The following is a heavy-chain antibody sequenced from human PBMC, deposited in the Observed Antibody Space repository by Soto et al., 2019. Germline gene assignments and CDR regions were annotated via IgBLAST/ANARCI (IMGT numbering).Heavy chain of an antibody. CDR2: MNPNTGGT. CDR3: ARGEERRDYVLGY. Sequence: QVQLVQSGAEVKKPGASVKVSCKASGYTFTGFFVHWVRQAPGQGLEWMGWMNPNTGGTKYAQKFQGWVTMTRDTSISTAYMELSRLKYDDTAVYYCARGEERRDYVLGYWGQGTLVTVSS. V-gene: IGHV1-2*04. CDR1: GYTFTGFF. D-gene: IGHD3-16*01. J-gene: IGHJ4*02.